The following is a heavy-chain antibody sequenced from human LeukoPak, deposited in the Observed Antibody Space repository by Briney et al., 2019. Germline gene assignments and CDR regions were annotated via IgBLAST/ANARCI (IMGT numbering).Heavy chain of an antibody. V-gene: IGHV4-59*01. D-gene: IGHD5-24*01. CDR2: VYNSGST. Sequence: SETLSLTCTVSGGSTSSYYWSWIRQPPGKGLEWIGYVYNSGSTYNPSLKTRVTISVDTSKNQFSLKLSSVTAADTAVYYCARGPDDGYNYIVYWGQGTLVTVSS. CDR1: GGSTSSYY. CDR3: ARGPDDGYNYIVY. J-gene: IGHJ4*02.